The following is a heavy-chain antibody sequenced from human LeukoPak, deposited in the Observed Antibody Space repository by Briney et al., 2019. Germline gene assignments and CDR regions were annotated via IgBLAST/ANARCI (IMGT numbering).Heavy chain of an antibody. Sequence: SQTLSLTCSVYGGYISSGDYYWSSLRQPPGKGLEWNGYTYYSGSTYYNPSLKSRVTISVDTSKNQFSLKLSSVTAADTAVYYCARTYDFWSGYPRYFDYWGRGTLVTVSS. CDR3: ARTYDFWSGYPRYFDY. D-gene: IGHD3-3*01. CDR1: GGYISSGDYY. CDR2: TYYSGST. J-gene: IGHJ4*02. V-gene: IGHV4-30-4*08.